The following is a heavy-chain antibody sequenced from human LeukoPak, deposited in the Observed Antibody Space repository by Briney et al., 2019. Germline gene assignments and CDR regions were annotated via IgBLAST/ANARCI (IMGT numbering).Heavy chain of an antibody. CDR3: ARNPAVAANRGAFDI. CDR1: GGSIRSDNW. CDR2: IYYSGDT. J-gene: IGHJ3*02. D-gene: IGHD6-19*01. Sequence: SETLSLTCAVSGGSIRSDNWWSWVRQPPGKGLEWIGYIYYSGDTYYNPYNPSLTSRVTMSVDTSKNQFSLKLDSVTEIDTSMYYCARNPAVAANRGAFDIWGQGTMVTVSS. V-gene: IGHV4-28*01.